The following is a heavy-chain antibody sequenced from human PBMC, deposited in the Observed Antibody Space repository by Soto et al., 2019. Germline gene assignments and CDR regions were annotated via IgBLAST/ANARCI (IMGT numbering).Heavy chain of an antibody. CDR3: ARRAYDFWSGYYSDYYYGMDV. CDR1: GGSISSGAYY. CDR2: IYYSGST. V-gene: IGHV4-31*03. J-gene: IGHJ6*02. Sequence: SETLSLTCTVSGGSISSGAYYWIWIRQHPGKVLDWIGYIYYSGSTYYNPSLKSRVTISVDTSKNQFSLKLSSVTAADTAVYYCARRAYDFWSGYYSDYYYGMDVWGQGTTVTVSS. D-gene: IGHD3-3*01.